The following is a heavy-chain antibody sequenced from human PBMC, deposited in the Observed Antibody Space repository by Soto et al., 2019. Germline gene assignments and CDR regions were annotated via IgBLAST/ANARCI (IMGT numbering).Heavy chain of an antibody. J-gene: IGHJ6*02. CDR1: GFTFSNAW. D-gene: IGHD1-26*01. CDR3: TTDTVGATSWYYGMDV. Sequence: PGGSLRLSCAASGFTFSNAWMSWVRQAPGKGLEWVGRIKSKTDGGTTDYAAPVKGRFTISRDDSKNTLYLQMNSLKTEDTAVYYCTTDTVGATSWYYGMDVWGQGTTVTVSS. CDR2: IKSKTDGGTT. V-gene: IGHV3-15*01.